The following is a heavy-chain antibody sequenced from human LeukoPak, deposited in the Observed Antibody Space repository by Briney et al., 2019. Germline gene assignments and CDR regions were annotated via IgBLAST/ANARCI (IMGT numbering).Heavy chain of an antibody. Sequence: ASLRVSCAASGFTFTSYGISWVRQAPGQGLEWMGWISAYSGTKYYAQNLQGRVTITTDTSKTTAYLEMSSLTSDDTAVYYWATASSGGAFDIWGQGTMVTVSS. CDR1: GFTFTSYG. J-gene: IGHJ3*02. V-gene: IGHV1-18*01. D-gene: IGHD3-22*01. CDR3: ATASSGGAFDI. CDR2: ISAYSGTK.